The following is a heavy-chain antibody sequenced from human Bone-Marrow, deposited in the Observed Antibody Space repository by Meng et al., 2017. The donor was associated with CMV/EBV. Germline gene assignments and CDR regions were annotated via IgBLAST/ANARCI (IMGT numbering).Heavy chain of an antibody. CDR3: ARAPYNYDFWSGYYTPSWFDP. V-gene: IGHV4-61*08. CDR1: GVSVSTVAYY. J-gene: IGHJ5*02. Sequence: SETLSLTCSVSGVSVSTVAYYWSWIRQPPGKGLEWIGSIDNSGSTRYKSSLKSRVTISVDTSKNQFSLKLSSVTAADTAVYYCARAPYNYDFWSGYYTPSWFDPWGQGTLVTVSS. D-gene: IGHD3-3*01. CDR2: IDNSGST.